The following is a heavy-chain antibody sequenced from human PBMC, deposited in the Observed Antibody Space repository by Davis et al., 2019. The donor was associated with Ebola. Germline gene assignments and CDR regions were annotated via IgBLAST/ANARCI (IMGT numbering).Heavy chain of an antibody. Sequence: GGSLRLSCAASGFTFSSYSMNWVRQAPGKGLEWVSSISSSSSYIYYADSVKGRFTISRDNAKNSLYLQMNSLRAEDTAVYYCARDLAARRGSTLGGYYYYGMDVWGQGTTVTVSS. CDR3: ARDLAARRGSTLGGYYYYGMDV. J-gene: IGHJ6*02. CDR2: ISSSSSYI. CDR1: GFTFSSYS. D-gene: IGHD6-6*01. V-gene: IGHV3-21*04.